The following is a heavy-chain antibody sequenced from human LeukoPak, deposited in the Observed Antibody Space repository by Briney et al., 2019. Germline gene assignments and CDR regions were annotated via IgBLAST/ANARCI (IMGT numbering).Heavy chain of an antibody. CDR1: GFNFSSYW. Sequence: TGGSLRLSCVASGFNFSSYWMTWVRRAPGKGLEWVANIKEDGSAKSHVDSVKGRFTISRDNAKKSLYLQMDSLRAEDTAVYYCARDPPDRYVHRAFDIWGQGTTVTVSS. D-gene: IGHD3-16*02. V-gene: IGHV3-7*01. J-gene: IGHJ3*02. CDR2: IKEDGSAK. CDR3: ARDPPDRYVHRAFDI.